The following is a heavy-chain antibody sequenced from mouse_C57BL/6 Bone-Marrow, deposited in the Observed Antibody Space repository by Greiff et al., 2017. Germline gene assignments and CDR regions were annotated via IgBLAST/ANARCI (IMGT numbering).Heavy chain of an antibody. CDR1: GYTFTSYW. D-gene: IGHD2-1*01. J-gene: IGHJ4*01. CDR3: ARGYYGSAGAMDY. CDR2: IYPGSGST. V-gene: IGHV1-55*01. Sequence: QVQLQQPGAELVKPGASVKMSCKASGYTFTSYWITWVKQRPGQGLEWIGDIYPGSGSTNYNEKFKSKATLTVDTSSSTAYMQLSSLTSEDSAVXYCARGYYGSAGAMDYWGQGTSVTVSS.